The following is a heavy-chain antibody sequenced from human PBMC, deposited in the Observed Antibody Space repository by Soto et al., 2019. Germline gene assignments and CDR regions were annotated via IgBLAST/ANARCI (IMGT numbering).Heavy chain of an antibody. CDR2: IYPGDSDT. D-gene: IGHD2-15*01. CDR3: ASLPRYCSAGRCKSAYDI. CDR1: GYSFTNYW. V-gene: IGHV5-51*01. J-gene: IGHJ3*02. Sequence: GESLKISCKGSGYSFTNYWIGWVSQMPGKGLDRKGIIYPGDSDTRYSPSFQGQVTISADKTISTAYLQWSSLKAPDAVMFYCASLPRYCSAGRCKSAYDIWEQGKMVT.